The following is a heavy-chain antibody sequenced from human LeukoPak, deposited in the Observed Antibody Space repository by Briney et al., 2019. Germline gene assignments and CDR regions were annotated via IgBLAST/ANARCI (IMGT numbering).Heavy chain of an antibody. CDR3: AKDLRPYCSGSSCLYGGVDY. CDR2: ISGSGDTT. CDR1: GFTFSSYA. V-gene: IGHV3-23*01. J-gene: IGHJ4*02. D-gene: IGHD2-2*01. Sequence: PGGSLRLSCAASGFTFSSYAMSWVRQAPGKGLEWVSTISGSGDTTYYADSVKGRFTISRDNSKNTLYLQMNSLRAEDTAVYYCAKDLRPYCSGSSCLYGGVDYWGQGTLVTVSS.